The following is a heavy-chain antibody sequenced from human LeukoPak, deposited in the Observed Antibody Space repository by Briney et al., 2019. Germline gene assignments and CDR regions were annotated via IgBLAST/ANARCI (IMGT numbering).Heavy chain of an antibody. D-gene: IGHD1-14*01. CDR1: GGSISTYY. CDR3: AKDPGWITEPYYYYMDV. V-gene: IGHV4-59*01. CDR2: IFYSGRT. J-gene: IGHJ6*03. Sequence: SETLSLTCTVSGGSISTYYWNWIRQPPGKGLEWIGYIFYSGRTSYNPSLKSRVTLSVDTSKNWFSLRLTSVTAADTAVYYCAKDPGWITEPYYYYMDVWGKGTTVTVSS.